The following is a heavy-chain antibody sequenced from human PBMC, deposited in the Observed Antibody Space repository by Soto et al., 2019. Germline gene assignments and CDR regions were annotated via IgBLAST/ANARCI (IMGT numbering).Heavy chain of an antibody. J-gene: IGHJ4*02. D-gene: IGHD4-17*01. CDR1: GFTFSSYS. CDR3: ARDVSLTTTPDY. CDR2: ISSSSSYI. V-gene: IGHV3-21*01. Sequence: PGGSLRLSCAASGFTFSSYSMNWFRQAPGKGLEWVSSISSSSSYIYYADSVKGRFTISRDNAKNSLYLQMNSLRAEDTAVYYCARDVSLTTTPDYWGQGTLVTVSS.